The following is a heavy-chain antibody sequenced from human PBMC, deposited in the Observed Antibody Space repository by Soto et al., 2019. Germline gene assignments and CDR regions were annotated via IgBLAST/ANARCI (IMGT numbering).Heavy chain of an antibody. Sequence: QVQLQQWGAGLLKPSETLSLTCAVYGGSFSGYYWSWIRQHPGKGLEWIGEINHSGSTNYNPSLKSRVTISVDTSKNQFSLKLSSVTAADTAVYYCARWGTGWHYFDYWGQGALVTVSS. CDR2: INHSGST. CDR3: ARWGTGWHYFDY. D-gene: IGHD6-19*01. J-gene: IGHJ4*02. CDR1: GGSFSGYY. V-gene: IGHV4-34*01.